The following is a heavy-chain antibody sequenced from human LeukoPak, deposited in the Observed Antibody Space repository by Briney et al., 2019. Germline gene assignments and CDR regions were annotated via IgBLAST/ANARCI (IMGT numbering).Heavy chain of an antibody. D-gene: IGHD6-13*01. CDR2: IIPIFGTA. V-gene: IGHV1-69*13. CDR3: ARDRREGSSWSGFDY. Sequence: ASVKVSCKASGGTSSSYAISWVRQAPGQGLEWMGGIIPIFGTANYAQKFQGRVTITADESTSTAYMELSSLRSEDTAVYYCARDRREGSSWSGFDYWGQGTLVTVSS. J-gene: IGHJ4*02. CDR1: GGTSSSYA.